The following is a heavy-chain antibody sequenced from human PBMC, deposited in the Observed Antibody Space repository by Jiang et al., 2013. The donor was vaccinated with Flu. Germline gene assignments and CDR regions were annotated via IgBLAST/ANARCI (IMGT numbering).Heavy chain of an antibody. D-gene: IGHD2-2*01. V-gene: IGHV5-51*01. J-gene: IGHJ4*02. CDR2: IYPGDSDT. CDR3: ARHGASCSSTSCYEFDY. CDR1: GYIFNSYW. Sequence: LKISCKGSGYIFNSYWIAWVRQMPGKGLEWMGVIYPGDSDTRYSPSFQGHVTISVDKSISTAYLQWSSLRASDTAMYYCARHGASCSSTSCYEFDYWGQGTLVTVSS.